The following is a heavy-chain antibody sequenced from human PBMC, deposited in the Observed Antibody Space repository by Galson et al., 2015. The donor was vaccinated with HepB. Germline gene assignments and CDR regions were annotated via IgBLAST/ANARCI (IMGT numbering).Heavy chain of an antibody. J-gene: IGHJ4*02. CDR3: VKSGSGTYI. Sequence: SLRLSCAASGLTFRSDAMSWVRQAPGKGLEWVSIIIGSSDSTYYADSVEGRFTISRDNSKNTLYLQMNSLGVEDTAMYYCVKSGSGTYIWGQETLVTVSS. CDR2: IIGSSDST. D-gene: IGHD3-10*01. CDR1: GLTFRSDA. V-gene: IGHV3-23*01.